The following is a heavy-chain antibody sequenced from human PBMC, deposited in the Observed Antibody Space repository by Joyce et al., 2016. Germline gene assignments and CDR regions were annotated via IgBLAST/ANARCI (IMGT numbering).Heavy chain of an antibody. CDR3: ARGSGSSLWYFDI. D-gene: IGHD6-13*01. J-gene: IGHJ2*01. CDR1: GYPFIPYY. CDR2: INPGDGST. Sequence: QVLLVQSGAEGKKPGASVKVSCKASGYPFIPYYIHWVRQAPGQGLEWMGLINPGDGSTSYEQKLQGRVTMTRDTSTSTVYMELSSLTSEDTAVYYCARGSGSSLWYFDIWGRGTLVTVSS. V-gene: IGHV1-46*04.